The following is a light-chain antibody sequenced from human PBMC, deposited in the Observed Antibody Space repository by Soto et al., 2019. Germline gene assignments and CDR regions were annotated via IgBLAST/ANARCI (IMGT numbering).Light chain of an antibody. J-gene: IGKJ3*01. CDR3: QQYISSPFT. CDR2: SAS. Sequence: EIVLTQSPGTLSLSPGERATLSCRASQSVSTNYLAWYQQKPGRAPRLLIYSASSRATGIPDGFSGSGSGTDFTLTISRLEPEDFAVYYCQQYISSPFTFGPGTKVDI. V-gene: IGKV3-20*01. CDR1: QSVSTNY.